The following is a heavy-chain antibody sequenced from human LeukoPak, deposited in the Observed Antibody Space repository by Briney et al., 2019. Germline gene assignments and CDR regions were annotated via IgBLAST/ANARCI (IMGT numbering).Heavy chain of an antibody. CDR3: ARGGVWYSSSWSDYYYGMDV. Sequence: SETLSLTCAVYGGSFSGYYWSWIRQPPGKGLEWIGEINHSGSTNYNPSLKSRVTISVDTSKNQFSLKLSSVTAADTAVYYCARGGVWYSSSWSDYYYGMDVWGQGTTVTVSS. V-gene: IGHV4-34*01. CDR1: GGSFSGYY. CDR2: INHSGST. D-gene: IGHD6-13*01. J-gene: IGHJ6*02.